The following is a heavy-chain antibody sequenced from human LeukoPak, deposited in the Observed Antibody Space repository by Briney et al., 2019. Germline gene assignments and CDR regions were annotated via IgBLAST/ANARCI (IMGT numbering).Heavy chain of an antibody. D-gene: IGHD1-26*01. Sequence: GASVKVSGKASGYTFTSYYIHWVRQAPGQGLEWMGIINPSGGSASYAQKFQGRVTMTRDTSTTTVCMELSSLSSEDTAVYYCARGLGSGSYYGYWGQGTLVTVSS. CDR2: INPSGGSA. CDR3: ARGLGSGSYYGY. CDR1: GYTFTSYY. V-gene: IGHV1-46*01. J-gene: IGHJ4*02.